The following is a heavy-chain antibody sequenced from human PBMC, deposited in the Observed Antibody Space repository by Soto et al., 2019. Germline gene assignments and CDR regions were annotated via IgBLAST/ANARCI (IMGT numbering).Heavy chain of an antibody. Sequence: SETLSLTCTVSGGSISSYYWSWIRQPPGKGLEWIGYIYHSGSTYYNPSLKSRVTISVDTSKNQFSLKLSSVTAADTAVYYCARVEYGSGYYWDYWGQGTLVTVSS. CDR1: GGSISSYY. CDR3: ARVEYGSGYYWDY. CDR2: IYHSGST. J-gene: IGHJ4*02. V-gene: IGHV4-59*12. D-gene: IGHD3-22*01.